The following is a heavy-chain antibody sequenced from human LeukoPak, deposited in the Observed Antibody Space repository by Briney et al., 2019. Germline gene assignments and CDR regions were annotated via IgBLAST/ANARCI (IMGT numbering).Heavy chain of an antibody. CDR2: TYYRSKWYN. CDR3: ARALAARARITIFGVVTPSWYYMDV. J-gene: IGHJ6*03. CDR1: GDSVSSNSAA. V-gene: IGHV6-1*01. Sequence: SQTLSLTCAISGDSVSSNSAAWNWIRQSPSRGLEWLGRTYYRSKWYNDYAVSVKSRITINPDTSKNQFSLQLNSVTPEDTAVYYCARALAARARITIFGVVTPSWYYMDVWGKGTTVTVSS. D-gene: IGHD3-3*01.